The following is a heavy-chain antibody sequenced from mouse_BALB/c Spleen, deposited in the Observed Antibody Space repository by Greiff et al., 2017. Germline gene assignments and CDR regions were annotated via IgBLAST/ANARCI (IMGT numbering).Heavy chain of an antibody. CDR2: ISYDGSN. CDR1: GYSITSGYY. J-gene: IGHJ2*01. Sequence: EVQLVESGPGLVKPSQSLSLTCSVTGYSITSGYYWNWIRQFPGNKLEWMGYISYDGSNNYNPSLKNRISITRDTSKNQFFLKLNSVTTEDTATYYCAQVYYYGSHYFDYWGQGTTLTVSS. CDR3: AQVYYYGSHYFDY. V-gene: IGHV3-6*02. D-gene: IGHD1-1*01.